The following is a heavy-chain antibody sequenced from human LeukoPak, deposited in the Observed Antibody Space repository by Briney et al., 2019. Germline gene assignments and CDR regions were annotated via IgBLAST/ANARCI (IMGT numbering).Heavy chain of an antibody. CDR1: GFTFNTYW. V-gene: IGHV3-7*04. CDR3: ARDPYNRCFGAFDV. Sequence: PGGSLRLSCAASGFTFNTYWMTWVRQAPGKGLEWVANIKEDGSEKVYVDSLKGRFTISRDNAKNALFLQMNSLRVEDTAVYYCARDPYNRCFGAFDVWGQGTMVTVSS. J-gene: IGHJ3*01. D-gene: IGHD3-10*01. CDR2: IKEDGSEK.